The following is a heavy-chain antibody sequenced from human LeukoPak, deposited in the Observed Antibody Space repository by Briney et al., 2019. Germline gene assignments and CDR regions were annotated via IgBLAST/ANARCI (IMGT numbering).Heavy chain of an antibody. CDR2: ISGSGGST. CDR3: AKDTGYIVATTLPDY. CDR1: GFTFSSYA. J-gene: IGHJ4*02. Sequence: RGSLRLSCAASGFTFSSYAMSWVRQAPGKGLEWVSAISGSGGSTYYADSVKGRFTISRDNSKNTLYLQMNSLRAEDTAVYYCAKDTGYIVATTLPDYWGQGTLVTVSS. V-gene: IGHV3-23*01. D-gene: IGHD5-12*01.